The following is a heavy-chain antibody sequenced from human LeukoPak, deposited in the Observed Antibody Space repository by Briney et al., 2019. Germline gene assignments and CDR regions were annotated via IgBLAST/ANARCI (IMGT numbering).Heavy chain of an antibody. CDR1: GYSISSGYY. Sequence: SETLSLTCAVSGYSISSGYYWGWIRQPPGRGLEWIGSVYHSGSRYYNPSLKSRVTISLDMSNNQFSLRRSSVTAADTAVYYCARHRYWSYDYWGQGTLVTVSS. CDR3: ARHRYWSYDY. V-gene: IGHV4-38-2*01. J-gene: IGHJ4*02. CDR2: VYHSGSR. D-gene: IGHD3-10*01.